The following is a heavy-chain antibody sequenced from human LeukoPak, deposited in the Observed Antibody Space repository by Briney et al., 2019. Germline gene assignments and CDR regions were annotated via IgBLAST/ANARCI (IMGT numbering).Heavy chain of an antibody. Sequence: GGSLRLSCAASGFTFSSYSMNWVRQAPGKGLEWVSSISSSSSYIYYADSVKGRFTISRDKAKNSLYLQMNSLRADDTAVYYCARDRVGVVPGGTNRPGGAYSFDRWGQGPLVSVSS. D-gene: IGHD2-2*01. CDR3: ARDRVGVVPGGTNRPGGAYSFDR. CDR2: ISSSSSYI. J-gene: IGHJ5*02. CDR1: GFTFSSYS. V-gene: IGHV3-21*01.